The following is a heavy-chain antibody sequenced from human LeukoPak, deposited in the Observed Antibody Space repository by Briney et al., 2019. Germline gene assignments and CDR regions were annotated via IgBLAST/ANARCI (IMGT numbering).Heavy chain of an antibody. CDR3: VRDSNLSFDY. CDR1: GFTFSSYE. J-gene: IGHJ4*02. V-gene: IGHV3-48*03. D-gene: IGHD1-14*01. Sequence: GGSLRLSCGASGFTFSSYEMNWVRQAPGKGLEWVSYISSSGSTIYYSDSVKGRFTISRDNAKNSLYLQMNSLRAEDTAVYYCVRDSNLSFDYWGQGTLVTVSS. CDR2: ISSSGSTI.